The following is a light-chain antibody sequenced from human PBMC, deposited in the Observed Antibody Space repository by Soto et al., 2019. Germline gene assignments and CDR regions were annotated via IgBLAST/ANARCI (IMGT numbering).Light chain of an antibody. V-gene: IGKV3-20*01. Sequence: EIVLTQSPGTLSLSPGERATLSCRASQSVSSNYLAWYQQKPGQAPRPLIYGASSRATGIPDRFSGSGAGTDFTLTISRLESEDFAVYYCQQYGTSPWTFGPGP. CDR2: GAS. CDR1: QSVSSNY. CDR3: QQYGTSPWT. J-gene: IGKJ1*01.